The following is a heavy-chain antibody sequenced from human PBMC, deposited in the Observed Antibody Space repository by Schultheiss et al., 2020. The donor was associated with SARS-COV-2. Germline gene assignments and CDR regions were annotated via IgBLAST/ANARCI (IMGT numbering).Heavy chain of an antibody. Sequence: SVKVSCKASGGTFSSYAISWVRQAPGQGLEWMGGIIPIFGTANYAQKFQGRVTMTRNIPINTAYMELRSLRSDDTAVYYCARDGYSSSWSRWGQGTLVTVSS. D-gene: IGHD6-13*01. J-gene: IGHJ4*02. V-gene: IGHV1-69*05. CDR3: ARDGYSSSWSR. CDR2: IIPIFGTA. CDR1: GGTFSSYA.